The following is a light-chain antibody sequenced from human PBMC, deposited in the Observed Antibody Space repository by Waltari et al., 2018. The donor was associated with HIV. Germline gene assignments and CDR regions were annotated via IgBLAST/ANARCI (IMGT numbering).Light chain of an antibody. V-gene: IGLV1-44*01. Sequence: QSVLTQPPSASGTPGQRVTISCSGSSSNIGSNTVNWYQQLPGTAPKLLISSNTQRPSGVPDRFSGSKSGTSASLAISGLQSEDGARYSCAAGDDRLNLWGFVGGTKLTVL. CDR2: SNT. J-gene: IGLJ3*02. CDR1: SSNIGSNT. CDR3: AAGDDRLNLWG.